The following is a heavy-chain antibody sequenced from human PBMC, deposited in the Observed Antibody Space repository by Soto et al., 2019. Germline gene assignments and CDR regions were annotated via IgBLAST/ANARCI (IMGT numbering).Heavy chain of an antibody. J-gene: IGHJ6*02. CDR1: GGSVSSESHY. Sequence: QVQLQESGPGLVKPSETLSLTCTVSGGSVSSESHYWSWIRQTPGKGLEWIGSIYYTGSTNYNPSLKGRVTMSGDTSRDQVALRLRSVTRADTAVYYWARDQYDVRSGSYYSAMEGWGQGTKVTVSS. D-gene: IGHD3-3*01. CDR3: ARDQYDVRSGSYYSAMEG. CDR2: IYYTGST. V-gene: IGHV4-61*01.